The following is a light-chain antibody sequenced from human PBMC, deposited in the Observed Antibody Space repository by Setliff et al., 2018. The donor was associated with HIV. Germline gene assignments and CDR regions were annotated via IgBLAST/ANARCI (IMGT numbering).Light chain of an antibody. CDR1: SNDFGSYDY. V-gene: IGLV2-14*01. Sequence: QSALTQPASVSGSPGQSITISCTGTSNDFGSYDYVSWYQHQPGKVPKLMIYEVSNRPSGVSDRFSGSKSGNTASLTISGLQTEDDADYYCSSFTSSSSYVFGTGTKVTVL. CDR3: SSFTSSSSYV. J-gene: IGLJ1*01. CDR2: EVS.